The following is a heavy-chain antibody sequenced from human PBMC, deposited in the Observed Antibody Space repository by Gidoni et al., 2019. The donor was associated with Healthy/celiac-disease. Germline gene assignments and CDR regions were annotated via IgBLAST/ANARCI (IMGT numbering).Heavy chain of an antibody. D-gene: IGHD2-21*02. Sequence: QVQLVESGGGVVQPGRSLRLSCAASGFTFSSYGMHWVRQAPGKGLAWVAVIWYDGSNKYYADSVKGRFTISRDNSKNTLYLQMNSLRAEDTAVYYCARPWGGGDSPVGMDVWGQGTTVTVSS. CDR2: IWYDGSNK. J-gene: IGHJ6*02. CDR3: ARPWGGGDSPVGMDV. V-gene: IGHV3-33*01. CDR1: GFTFSSYG.